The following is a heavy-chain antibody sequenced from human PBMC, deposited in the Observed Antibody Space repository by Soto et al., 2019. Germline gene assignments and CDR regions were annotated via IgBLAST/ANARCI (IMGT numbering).Heavy chain of an antibody. V-gene: IGHV1-46*03. J-gene: IGHJ4*02. Sequence: GASVKVSCKASGYTFTSYDMHWVRQAPGQGLEWMGIINPSGGSTSYAQKFQGRVTMTRDTSTSTVYMELSSLRSEDTAVYYCARSARGAIMFDYWGQGTLVTVSS. CDR1: GYTFTSYD. CDR3: ARSARGAIMFDY. D-gene: IGHD3-10*01. CDR2: INPSGGST.